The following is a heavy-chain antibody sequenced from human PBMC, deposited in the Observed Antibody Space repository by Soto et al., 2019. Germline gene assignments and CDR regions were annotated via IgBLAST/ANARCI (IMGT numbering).Heavy chain of an antibody. D-gene: IGHD6-6*01. CDR1: GFTFTSHA. Sequence: PGGSLRLSCAASGFTFTSHAMHWVRQTPGKGLEWVAVISYDGSNKNYADSVKGRFTISRDNSKNTLYLQMNSLRAEDTAVYYCARQEYSSSGWFDPWGQGTLVTVSS. J-gene: IGHJ5*02. CDR3: ARQEYSSSGWFDP. V-gene: IGHV3-30-3*01. CDR2: ISYDGSNK.